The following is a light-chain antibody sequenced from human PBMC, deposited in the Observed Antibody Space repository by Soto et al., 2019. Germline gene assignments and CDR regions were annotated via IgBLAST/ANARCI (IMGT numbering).Light chain of an antibody. CDR2: AAS. CDR1: QSISSSY. V-gene: IGKV3-20*01. J-gene: IGKJ1*01. Sequence: EIVLTQSPGTPSLSPGERATLSCRASQSISSSYLAWYQQIPGQAPRLLIYAASSRATGIPDRFSGSGSGTDFTLTINRLEPEDFAVYYCQQYGSSSGTFGQGTKVEIK. CDR3: QQYGSSSGT.